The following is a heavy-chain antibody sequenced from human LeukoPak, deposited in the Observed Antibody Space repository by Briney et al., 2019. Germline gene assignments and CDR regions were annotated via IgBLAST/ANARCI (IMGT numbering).Heavy chain of an antibody. CDR3: ARDRLAVMDY. CDR1: GFTFSTYW. D-gene: IGHD3-9*01. V-gene: IGHV3-74*01. J-gene: IGHJ4*02. CDR2: INSDGSST. Sequence: GRSLRLSCAASGFTFSTYWMHWVRQAPGEGLVWVSRINSDGSSTTYADSVKGRFTISRDNAKNTLFLQMNSLRAEDMAVYYCARDRLAVMDYWGQGTLVTVSS.